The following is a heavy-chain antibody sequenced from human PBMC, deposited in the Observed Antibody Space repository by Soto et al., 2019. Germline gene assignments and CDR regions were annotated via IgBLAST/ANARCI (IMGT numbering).Heavy chain of an antibody. D-gene: IGHD2-2*01. V-gene: IGHV1-18*04. CDR3: AREGYCISTSCYASALDY. CDR2: ISAYNGNT. Sequence: GASVKVSCKASGFTFTGYYMYWVRQSPGQGLEWMGWISAYNGNTDYPQKLQGRVTMTTDTSTSTAYMELRSLRSDDTAVYYCAREGYCISTSCYASALDYWGQGTLVTVSS. CDR1: GFTFTGYY. J-gene: IGHJ4*02.